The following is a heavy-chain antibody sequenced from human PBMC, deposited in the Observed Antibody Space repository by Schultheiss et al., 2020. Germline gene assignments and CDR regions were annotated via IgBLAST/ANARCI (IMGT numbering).Heavy chain of an antibody. CDR2: INHSGST. D-gene: IGHD2-2*01. V-gene: IGHV4-34*01. CDR1: GGSFSDNY. CDR3: ARASYCSSTRCYRARYYYYYMDV. J-gene: IGHJ6*03. Sequence: SETLSLTCAVYGGSFSDNYWSWIRQPPGKGLEWIGEINHSGSTNYNPSLKSRVTISVDTSKNQFSLKLSSVTAADTAVYYCARASYCSSTRCYRARYYYYYMDVWGKGTTVTVSS.